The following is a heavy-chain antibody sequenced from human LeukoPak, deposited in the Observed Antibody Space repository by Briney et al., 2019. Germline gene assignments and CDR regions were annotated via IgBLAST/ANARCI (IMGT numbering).Heavy chain of an antibody. CDR1: GFTFSSYE. D-gene: IGHD3-10*01. CDR3: ARDRMWFGEYHRGYYYGMDV. J-gene: IGHJ6*04. V-gene: IGHV3-48*03. Sequence: PGGSLRLSCAASGFTFSSYEMNWVRQAPGKGLEWVSYISSSGSTIYYADSVKGRFTIPRDNAKNSLYLQMNSLRAEDTAVYYCARDRMWFGEYHRGYYYGMDVWGKGTTVTVSS. CDR2: ISSSGSTI.